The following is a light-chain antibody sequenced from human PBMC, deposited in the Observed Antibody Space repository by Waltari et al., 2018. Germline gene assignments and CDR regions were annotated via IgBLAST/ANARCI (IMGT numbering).Light chain of an antibody. CDR2: KTS. Sequence: DIQMTQSPSTLSASVGDRVTITCRASQSISSLLAWYQHKPGKAPKLLIYKTSSLESGVPSRFSGSGSGTEFTLTISSLQPDDFATYYCQQYNSYSWTFGQGTKVEIK. V-gene: IGKV1-5*03. CDR3: QQYNSYSWT. CDR1: QSISSL. J-gene: IGKJ1*01.